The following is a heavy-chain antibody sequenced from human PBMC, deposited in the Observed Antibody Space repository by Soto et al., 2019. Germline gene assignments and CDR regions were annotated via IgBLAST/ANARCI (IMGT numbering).Heavy chain of an antibody. D-gene: IGHD3-3*01. J-gene: IGHJ4*02. CDR1: CYTFTSYG. CDR2: ISAYNGNT. CDR3: ARDNYDFWSGYGLYFDY. Sequence: SAKVSFKASCYTFTSYGISWVRQAPGQGLEWMGWISAYNGNTNYAQKLQGRVTMTTDTSTSTAYMELRSLRSDDTAVYYCARDNYDFWSGYGLYFDYWGQGTLVTVSS. V-gene: IGHV1-18*04.